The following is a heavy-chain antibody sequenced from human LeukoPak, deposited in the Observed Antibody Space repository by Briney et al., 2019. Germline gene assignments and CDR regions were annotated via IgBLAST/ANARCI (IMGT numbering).Heavy chain of an antibody. CDR1: GYTFTSYD. V-gene: IGHV1-8*03. Sequence: ASVKVSCMASGYTFTSYDINWVRQATGQGLEWMGWKNPNSGNTGYAQKFQGRVTITRNTSISTAYMELSSLRSEDTAVYYCARNEGDYFDYWGQGTLVTVSS. CDR2: KNPNSGNT. CDR3: ARNEGDYFDY. D-gene: IGHD1-1*01. J-gene: IGHJ4*02.